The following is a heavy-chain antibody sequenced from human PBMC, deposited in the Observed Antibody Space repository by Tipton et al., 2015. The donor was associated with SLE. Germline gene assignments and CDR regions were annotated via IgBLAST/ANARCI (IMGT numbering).Heavy chain of an antibody. CDR3: ARDRRYYMDV. CDR2: IYTSGST. CDR1: GGSISSYY. Sequence: LRLSCTVSGGSISSYYWSWIRQPPGKGLEWIGYIYTSGSTNYNPSLKSRVTISVDTSKNQFSLKLSSVTAADTAVYYCARDRRYYMDVWGKGTTVTVSS. J-gene: IGHJ6*03. V-gene: IGHV4-4*08.